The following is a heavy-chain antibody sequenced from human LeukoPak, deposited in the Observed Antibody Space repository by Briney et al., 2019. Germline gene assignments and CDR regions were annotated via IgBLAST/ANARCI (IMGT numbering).Heavy chain of an antibody. J-gene: IGHJ4*02. CDR3: ARMIGLGQVSPYFDY. CDR1: GYSFTTYW. Sequence: ESLKSSCKGSGYSFTTYWIAWVRQVPGKGLEWMGIIHPRDSDIRYNPPFQGQVTISADKSISTAYLQWNSLKASDTAMYYCARMIGLGQVSPYFDYWGQGSLVTVSS. V-gene: IGHV5-51*01. D-gene: IGHD3-16*02. CDR2: IHPRDSDI.